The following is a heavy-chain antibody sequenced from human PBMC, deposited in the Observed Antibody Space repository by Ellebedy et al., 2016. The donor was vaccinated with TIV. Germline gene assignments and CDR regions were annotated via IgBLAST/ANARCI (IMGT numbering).Heavy chain of an antibody. CDR1: GFTFNSYA. D-gene: IGHD6-13*01. Sequence: PGGSLRLSCAASGFTFNSYAMHWVRQAPGKGLEWVANINEDGSDRYYVDSVKGRFTISRDNAKSSLYLQMNSLRAEDTAVYYCSRGIAAVMYWGQGTLVTVSS. CDR3: SRGIAAVMY. J-gene: IGHJ4*02. V-gene: IGHV3-7*01. CDR2: INEDGSDR.